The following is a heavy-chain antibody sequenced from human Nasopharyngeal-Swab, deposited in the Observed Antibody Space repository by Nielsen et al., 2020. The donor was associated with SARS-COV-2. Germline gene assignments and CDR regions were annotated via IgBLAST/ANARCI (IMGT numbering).Heavy chain of an antibody. CDR1: GGSVSSGNYY. D-gene: IGHD3-10*01. J-gene: IGHJ6*02. CDR2: FYYSGST. V-gene: IGHV4-61*01. CDR3: ARGITMVRGVIITNYYYYGMDV. Sequence: SETLSLTCTVSGGSVSSGNYYWSWIRQPPGKGLERIGYFYYSGSTNYNPSLKSRVTISVDTSKNQFSLKLSSVTAADTAVYYCARGITMVRGVIITNYYYYGMDVWGQGTTVTVSS.